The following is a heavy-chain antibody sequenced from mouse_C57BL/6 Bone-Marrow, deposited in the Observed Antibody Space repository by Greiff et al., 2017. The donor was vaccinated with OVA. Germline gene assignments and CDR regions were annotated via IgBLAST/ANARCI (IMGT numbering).Heavy chain of an antibody. J-gene: IGHJ2*01. CDR3: ARYTDWVDY. V-gene: IGHV7-3*01. D-gene: IGHD4-1*01. Sequence: EVNLVESGGGLVQPGGSLSLSCAASGFTFTDYYMSWVRQPPGKALEWLGFIRNKANGYTTEYSASVKGRFTISRDNSQSILYLQMNALRAEDSATYYCARYTDWVDYWGQGTTLTVSS. CDR2: IRNKANGYTT. CDR1: GFTFTDYY.